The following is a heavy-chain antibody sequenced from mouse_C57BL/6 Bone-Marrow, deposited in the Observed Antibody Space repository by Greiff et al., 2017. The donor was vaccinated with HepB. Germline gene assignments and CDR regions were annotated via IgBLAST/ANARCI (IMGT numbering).Heavy chain of an antibody. J-gene: IGHJ4*01. CDR2: INPYNGGT. V-gene: IGHV1-19*01. CDR1: GYTFTAYY. Sequence: VQLQQSGPVLVKPGASVKMSCKASGYTFTAYYMNWVKQSHGKSLEWIGVINPYNGGTSYNQKFKGKATLTVDKSSSTAYMELNSLTSEDSAVYYCAKIGIYYDYDLPYWGQGTSVTVSS. CDR3: AKIGIYYDYDLPY. D-gene: IGHD2-4*01.